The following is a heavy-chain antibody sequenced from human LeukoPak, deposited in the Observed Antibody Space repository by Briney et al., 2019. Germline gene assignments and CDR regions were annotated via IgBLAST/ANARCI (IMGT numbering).Heavy chain of an antibody. CDR2: IKQDGSEK. CDR3: ARSYYGSGTSYGMDV. V-gene: IGHV3-7*01. D-gene: IGHD3-10*01. CDR1: GFTFSRHW. Sequence: PGGSLRLSCAVSGFTFSRHWMSWVRQAPGKGLEWLANIKQDGSEKYYVDSVEGRFTISRDNAKNSLYLQMNSLRAEDTAVYYYARSYYGSGTSYGMDVWGQGTTVTVSS. J-gene: IGHJ6*02.